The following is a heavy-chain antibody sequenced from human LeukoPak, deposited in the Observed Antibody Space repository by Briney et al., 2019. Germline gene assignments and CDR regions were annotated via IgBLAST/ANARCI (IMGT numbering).Heavy chain of an antibody. D-gene: IGHD1-1*01. CDR3: ARMDLDSARYFDL. Sequence: ASVKVSCKASGYTFTGYYIHWVRQAPGQGLEWMGWINPDSGGTNYQGRVTMTTDTSTSTAYMELRSLRSDDTAVYYCARMDLDSARYFDLWGRGTLVTVSS. V-gene: IGHV1-2*02. J-gene: IGHJ2*01. CDR1: GYTFTGYY. CDR2: INPDSGGT.